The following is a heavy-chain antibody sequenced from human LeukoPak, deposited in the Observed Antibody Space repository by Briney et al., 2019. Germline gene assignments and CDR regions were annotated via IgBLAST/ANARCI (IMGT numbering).Heavy chain of an antibody. CDR1: GYTFTGYY. D-gene: IGHD3-10*01. J-gene: IGHJ6*03. CDR2: INPNSGGT. Sequence: ASVRVSCKASGYTFTGYYMHWVRQAPGQGLEWMGWINPNSGGTNYAQKFQGRVTMTRDTSISTAYMELSRLRSDDTAVYYCAREYGLYYGSGSYSPYYYYYYMDVWGKGTTVTISS. CDR3: AREYGLYYGSGSYSPYYYYYYMDV. V-gene: IGHV1-2*02.